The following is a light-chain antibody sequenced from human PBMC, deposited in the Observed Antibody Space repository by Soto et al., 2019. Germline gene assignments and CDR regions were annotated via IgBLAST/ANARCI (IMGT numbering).Light chain of an antibody. V-gene: IGKV3-15*01. CDR1: QSLGTN. J-gene: IGKJ1*01. CDR3: QQYNMWPRT. Sequence: EIVMRQSPATLSVSPGERATLSCRASQSLGTNLAWFQQKPGQAPSLLIHGASTRTTGTPARFSGSGSGTEFTLTISSLQSEDFAVYYCQQYNMWPRTFGQGTKVDIK. CDR2: GAS.